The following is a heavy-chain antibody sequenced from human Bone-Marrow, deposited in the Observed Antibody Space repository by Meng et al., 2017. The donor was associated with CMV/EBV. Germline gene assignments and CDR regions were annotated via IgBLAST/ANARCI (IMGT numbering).Heavy chain of an antibody. J-gene: IGHJ6*02. D-gene: IGHD2-2*03. CDR3: ARMVIVVVPAAISRERSGYYYGMDV. CDR2: IYWNDDK. V-gene: IGHV2-5*01. Sequence: SGPTLVKPTQTLTLTCTFSGFSLSTSGVGVGWIRQPPGKALEWLALIYWNDDKRYSPSLKSRLTITKDTSKNQVVLTMTNMDPVDTATYYCARMVIVVVPAAISRERSGYYYGMDVWGQGTTVTVS. CDR1: GFSLSTSGVG.